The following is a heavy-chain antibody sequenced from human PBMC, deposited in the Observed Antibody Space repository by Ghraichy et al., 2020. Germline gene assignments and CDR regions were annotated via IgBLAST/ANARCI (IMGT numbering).Heavy chain of an antibody. V-gene: IGHV3-30*02. J-gene: IGHJ5*02. CDR3: ARCYFLLGDYNWFDP. D-gene: IGHD2-2*01. CDR2: IRYDGSNK. Sequence: GGSLRLSCAASGFSFSSYGMHWVRQAPGKGLEWVTFIRYDGSNKYYADSVKGRFTISRDNSKNTLSLQMNSLRAEDTAIYYCARCYFLLGDYNWFDPWGQGTLVTVSS. CDR1: GFSFSSYG.